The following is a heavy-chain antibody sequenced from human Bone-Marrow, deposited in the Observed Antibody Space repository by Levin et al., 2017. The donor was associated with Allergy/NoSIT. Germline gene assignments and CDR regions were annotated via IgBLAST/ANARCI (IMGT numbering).Heavy chain of an antibody. CDR3: ANGGNLYDAFDI. CDR1: GFTFSSYA. CDR2: ISGSGGST. V-gene: IGHV3-23*01. Sequence: QPGGSLRLSCAASGFTFSSYAMSWVRQAPGKGLEWVSAISGSGGSTYYADSVKGRFTISRDNSKNTLYLQMNSLRAEDTAVYYCANGGNLYDAFDIWGQGTMVTVSS. D-gene: IGHD4-23*01. J-gene: IGHJ3*02.